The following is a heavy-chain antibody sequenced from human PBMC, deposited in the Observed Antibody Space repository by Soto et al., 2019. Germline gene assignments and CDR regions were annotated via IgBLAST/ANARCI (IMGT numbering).Heavy chain of an antibody. CDR2: INHSGST. D-gene: IGHD3-16*01. CDR1: GGSFSGYY. Sequence: XTLSLPCAVYGGSFSGYYWSWIRQPPGKGLEWIGEINHSGSTNYNPSLKSRVTISVDTSKKQFSLKLSSLTAADTAVYYCALTPRGVQREADYWGQGTLGTVS. V-gene: IGHV4-34*01. CDR3: ALTPRGVQREADY. J-gene: IGHJ4*02.